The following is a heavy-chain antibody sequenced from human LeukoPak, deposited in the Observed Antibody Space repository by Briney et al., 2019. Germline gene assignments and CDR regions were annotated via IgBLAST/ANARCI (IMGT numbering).Heavy chain of an antibody. CDR1: GFTFSSYG. V-gene: IGHV3-33*01. CDR3: ARDTQEQGNWFDP. Sequence: GGSLRLSCAASGFTFSSYGMHWVRQAPGKGLEWVAVIWYDGSNKYYADSVKGRFTISRDNSKNSLYLQMNSLRPEGMAVYYCARDTQEQGNWFDPWGQGTLVTVSS. D-gene: IGHD6-13*01. J-gene: IGHJ5*02. CDR2: IWYDGSNK.